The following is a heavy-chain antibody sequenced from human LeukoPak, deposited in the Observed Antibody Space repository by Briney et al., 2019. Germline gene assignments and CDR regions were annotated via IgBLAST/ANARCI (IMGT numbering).Heavy chain of an antibody. CDR1: GGSISSGSYY. CDR3: ARVRFLGSYGGYDED. V-gene: IGHV4-61*02. D-gene: IGHD5-12*01. J-gene: IGHJ4*02. Sequence: PSQTLSLTCTVSGGSISSGSYYWSWIRQPAGKGLEWIGRIYTSGSTNYNPSLKSRVTISVDTSKNQFSLKLSSVTAADTAVYYCARVRFLGSYGGYDEDWGQGTLVTVSS. CDR2: IYTSGST.